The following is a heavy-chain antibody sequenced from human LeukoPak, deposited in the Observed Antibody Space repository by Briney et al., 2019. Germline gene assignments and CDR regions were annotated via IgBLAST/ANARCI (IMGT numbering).Heavy chain of an antibody. J-gene: IGHJ4*02. D-gene: IGHD6-19*01. CDR3: ASPPYSSGWYYFDY. CDR1: GGSISSYY. Sequence: SETLSLTCTVSGGSISSYYWSWIRQPPGKGLEWIGYIYYSRSTNYNPSLKSRVTISVDTSKNQFSLKLSSVTAADTAVYYCASPPYSSGWYYFDYWGQGTLVTVSS. CDR2: IYYSRST. V-gene: IGHV4-59*08.